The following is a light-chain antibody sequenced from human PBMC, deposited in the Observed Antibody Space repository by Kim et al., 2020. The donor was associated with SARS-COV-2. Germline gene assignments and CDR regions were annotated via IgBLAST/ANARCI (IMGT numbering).Light chain of an antibody. CDR1: QSVSGSH. V-gene: IGKV3-20*01. Sequence: EIVLTQSPGTLSLSPGERATLSCRASQSVSGSHLAWYQQKPGQTPRILIYDASSRVTGISDRFSGSGSGTDFTLTISRLQPEDFAVYYCQQYATSPFTVGGGTKVDIK. CDR3: QQYATSPFT. CDR2: DAS. J-gene: IGKJ4*01.